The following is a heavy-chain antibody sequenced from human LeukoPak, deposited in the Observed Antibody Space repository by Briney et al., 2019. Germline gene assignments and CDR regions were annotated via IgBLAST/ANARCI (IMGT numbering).Heavy chain of an antibody. CDR1: GYTFTSYY. CDR2: INPSGGTT. Sequence: PEASVKVSCKASGYTFTSYYMHWVRQAPGQGLEWMGIINPSGGTTTYAQKFQGRVTMTTDTSTSTAYMELRSLKSDDTAVYYCARASYCSDGSCYSDYWGQGTLVTVSS. D-gene: IGHD2-15*01. V-gene: IGHV1-46*01. J-gene: IGHJ4*02. CDR3: ARASYCSDGSCYSDY.